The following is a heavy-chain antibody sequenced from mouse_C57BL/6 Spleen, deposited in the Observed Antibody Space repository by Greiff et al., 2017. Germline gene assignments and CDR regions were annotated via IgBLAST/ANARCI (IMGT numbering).Heavy chain of an antibody. CDR1: GFTFSSYA. V-gene: IGHV5-4*03. Sequence: EVKLMESGGGLVKPGGSLKLSCAASGFTFSSYAMSWVRQTPEKRLEWVATISDGGSYTYYPDNVKGRFTISRDNAKNNLYLQMSHLKSEDTAMYYCASTAQAAWFAYWGQGTLVTVSA. CDR3: ASTAQAAWFAY. CDR2: ISDGGSYT. J-gene: IGHJ3*01. D-gene: IGHD3-2*02.